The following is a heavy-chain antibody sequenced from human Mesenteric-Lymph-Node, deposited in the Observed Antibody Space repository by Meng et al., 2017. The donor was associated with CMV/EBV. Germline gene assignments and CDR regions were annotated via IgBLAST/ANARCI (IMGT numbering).Heavy chain of an antibody. V-gene: IGHV3-21*01. Sequence: GGSLRLSCAASGFTFSSYWMSWVRQAPGKGLEWVSSISSSSSYIYYADSVKGRFTISRDNAKNSLYLQMNSLRAEDTAVYYCARGLVGATWRGRGVYYFDYWGQGTLVTVSS. CDR2: ISSSSSYI. D-gene: IGHD1-26*01. CDR3: ARGLVGATWRGRGVYYFDY. J-gene: IGHJ4*02. CDR1: GFTFSSYW.